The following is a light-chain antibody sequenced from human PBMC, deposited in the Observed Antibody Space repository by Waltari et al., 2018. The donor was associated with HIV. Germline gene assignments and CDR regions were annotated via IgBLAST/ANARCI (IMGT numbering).Light chain of an antibody. V-gene: IGLV1-47*01. CDR1: KYNIGNNF. J-gene: IGLJ2*01. CDR3: ASWDDNLGHWI. CDR2: RND. Sequence: QPKMTQAPSASKTPGPRITMSCSGPKYNIGNNFINWYQQIAGAAPRLVMARNDQRPAGVPDRFSGTKSGTSAFLAITGLRLDDEATYFCASWDDNLGHWIFGGGTKLTVL.